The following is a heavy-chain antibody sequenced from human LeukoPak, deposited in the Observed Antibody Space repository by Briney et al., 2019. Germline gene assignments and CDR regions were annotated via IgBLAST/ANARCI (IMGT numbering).Heavy chain of an antibody. V-gene: IGHV1-69*13. CDR1: GYTFTSYG. CDR3: ARDPEGYCSGGNCYSFWFDP. CDR2: IIPFFATA. J-gene: IGHJ5*02. Sequence: SVKVSCKASGYTFTSYGISWVRQAPGQGLEWMGGIIPFFATANYAQKFQGRVTITADESTSTAYMELSSLRFEDTAVYYCARDPEGYCSGGNCYSFWFDPWGQGTLVTVSS. D-gene: IGHD2-15*01.